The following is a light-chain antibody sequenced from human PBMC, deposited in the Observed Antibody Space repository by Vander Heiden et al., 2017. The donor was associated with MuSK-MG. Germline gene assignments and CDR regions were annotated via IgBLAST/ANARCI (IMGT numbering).Light chain of an antibody. CDR3: QQGDSFPYT. Sequence: DIRMTQSPPSVSASVGDTVTITCRASEGIRDRLAWYQQRPRTAPTLLIYSASTLQSGVPSRFSGTGSGTDFTLTITSLQPEDAATYFCQQGDSFPYTFGQWTKLEIQ. V-gene: IGKV1-12*01. J-gene: IGKJ2*01. CDR1: EGIRDR. CDR2: SAS.